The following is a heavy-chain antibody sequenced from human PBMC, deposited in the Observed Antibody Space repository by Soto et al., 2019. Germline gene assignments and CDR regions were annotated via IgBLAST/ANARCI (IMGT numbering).Heavy chain of an antibody. CDR1: EFTFSSYA. D-gene: IGHD6-6*01. CDR3: AKDDRESITGRPLYFDD. V-gene: IGHV3-23*01. J-gene: IGHJ4*02. Sequence: PGGSLRLSCAASEFTFSSYAMSWVRQAPGKGLEWVSAISGSGGSTYYADSVKGRFTISRDNLKNTLYLQMNSLRAEDTAVYYCAKDDRESITGRPLYFDDWGQGTLVTVSS. CDR2: ISGSGGST.